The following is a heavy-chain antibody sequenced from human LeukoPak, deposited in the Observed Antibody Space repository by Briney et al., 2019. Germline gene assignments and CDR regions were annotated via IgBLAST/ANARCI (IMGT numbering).Heavy chain of an antibody. V-gene: IGHV4-38-2*01. CDR3: ARRRCSGTSCYNHLDY. CDR1: GYSISSGYY. J-gene: IGHJ4*02. Sequence: PSETLSLTCAVSGYSISSGYYWGWIRQPPGKGLEWIGSIYHSGSTYYNPSLKSRVTISVDTSKNQFSLKLSSVTAADTAVYYCARRRCSGTSCYNHLDYWGQGTLVTVSS. D-gene: IGHD2-2*02. CDR2: IYHSGST.